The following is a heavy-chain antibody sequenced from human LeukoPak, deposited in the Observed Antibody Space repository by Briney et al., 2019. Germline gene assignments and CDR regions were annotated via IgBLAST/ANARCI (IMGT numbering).Heavy chain of an antibody. CDR1: GGSISSYF. Sequence: KPSETLSLTCTVAGGSISSYFWSWIRQPAGKGLEWIGRINPSGNTNYNPSMKSRVTMSVDRSKNQFSLKLDSVTAADTAVYYCARRHSGFDYGYFGYWGQGTLVTVSS. CDR2: INPSGNT. CDR3: ARRHSGFDYGYFGY. J-gene: IGHJ4*02. V-gene: IGHV4-4*07. D-gene: IGHD5-12*01.